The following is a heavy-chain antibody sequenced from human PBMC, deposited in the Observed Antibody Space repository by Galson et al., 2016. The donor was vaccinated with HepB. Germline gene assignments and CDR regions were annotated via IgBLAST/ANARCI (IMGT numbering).Heavy chain of an antibody. V-gene: IGHV3-64D*06. Sequence: SLRLSCAASGFSFSNFAMHWVRQAPGKGLEYVSGISSDGGSTNYADSVKGRFTISRDNSKTTLYIQMSSLRAEDTAVYYCVTYYYNFWSGYSDWYFDLWGRGTLVIVSS. CDR1: GFSFSNFA. CDR3: VTYYYNFWSGYSDWYFDL. J-gene: IGHJ2*01. D-gene: IGHD3-3*01. CDR2: ISSDGGST.